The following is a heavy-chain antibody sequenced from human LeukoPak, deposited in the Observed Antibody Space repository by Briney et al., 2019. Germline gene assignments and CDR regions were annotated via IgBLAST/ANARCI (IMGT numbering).Heavy chain of an antibody. J-gene: IGHJ3*02. CDR2: IYTSGST. CDR1: GGSISSGSYY. Sequence: SETLSLTCTVSGGSISSGSYYWSWIRQPAGKGLEWIGRIYTSGSTNYNPSLKSRVTISVDTSKNQFSLKLSSVTAADTAVYYCARGRRSDDAFDIWAKGQWSPSLQ. CDR3: ARGRRSDDAFDI. V-gene: IGHV4-61*02.